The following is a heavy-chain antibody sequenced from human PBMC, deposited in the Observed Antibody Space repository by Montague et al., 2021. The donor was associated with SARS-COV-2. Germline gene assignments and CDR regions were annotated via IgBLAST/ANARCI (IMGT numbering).Heavy chain of an antibody. CDR3: ARGTERVFTYDYDSSGYASDY. V-gene: IGHV4-34*01. CDR1: GGSFSGYY. Sequence: SETLSLTCAVYGGSFSGYYWSWIRQPPGKGLEWIGEINHSGSTKYNPSLKSRVTISVDTSKNQFSLKLSSVTVADTAVYYCARGTERVFTYDYDSSGYASDYWGQATLVTVSS. D-gene: IGHD3-22*01. J-gene: IGHJ4*02. CDR2: INHSGST.